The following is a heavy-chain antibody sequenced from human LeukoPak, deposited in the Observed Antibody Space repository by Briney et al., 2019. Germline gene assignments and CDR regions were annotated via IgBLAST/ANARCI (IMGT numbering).Heavy chain of an antibody. V-gene: IGHV4-59*08. CDR2: ISDIGSI. CDR3: ARRSVGAGTLIFHY. D-gene: IGHD6-13*01. J-gene: IGHJ4*02. CDR1: GGSISSYY. Sequence: SETLSLTCTVSGGSISSYYWSWIRQPPGKGLEWIAYISDIGSINYNTSLKSRVTISVETSKNQFSLKLSSVTAADTAVYYCARRSVGAGTLIFHYWGQGTLVTVSS.